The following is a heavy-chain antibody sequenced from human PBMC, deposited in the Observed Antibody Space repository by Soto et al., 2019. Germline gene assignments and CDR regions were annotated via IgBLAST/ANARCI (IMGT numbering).Heavy chain of an antibody. J-gene: IGHJ6*03. Sequence: GGSLRLSCAASGFTFSSYGMHWVRQAPGKGLEWVAVIWYDGSNKYYADSVKGRFTISRDNSKNTLYLQMNSLRAEDTAVYYCARERTEGDQNYYYYYYMDVWGKGTTVTVSS. CDR3: ARERTEGDQNYYYYYYMDV. V-gene: IGHV3-33*01. D-gene: IGHD2-21*02. CDR1: GFTFSSYG. CDR2: IWYDGSNK.